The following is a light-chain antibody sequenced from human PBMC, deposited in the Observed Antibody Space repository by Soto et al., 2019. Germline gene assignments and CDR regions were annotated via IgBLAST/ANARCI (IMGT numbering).Light chain of an antibody. Sequence: EIVTTQSPVTLSASPGERVTLSCRASQSVNINLAWYQQRPGQAPRVLIYGASNRASGIPDRFSGSGSGTDFTLTISSLEPDDFALYYCQQYKDWPPLTFGGGTRVEIK. J-gene: IGKJ4*01. CDR3: QQYKDWPPLT. CDR1: QSVNIN. V-gene: IGKV3D-15*01. CDR2: GAS.